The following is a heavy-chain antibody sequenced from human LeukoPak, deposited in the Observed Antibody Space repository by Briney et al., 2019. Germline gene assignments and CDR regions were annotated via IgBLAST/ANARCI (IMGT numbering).Heavy chain of an antibody. J-gene: IGHJ5*02. CDR2: INPNRGGT. D-gene: IGHD2-8*01. CDR3: ARETVYCTNGVCSENWFDP. Sequence: ASVKVSCKASGYTFTGYYMHWVRQAPGQGLEWMGWINPNRGGTNYAQKFQGRVTMTRDTSISTAYMELSRLRSDDTAVYYCARETVYCTNGVCSENWFDPWGQGTLVTVSS. V-gene: IGHV1-2*02. CDR1: GYTFTGYY.